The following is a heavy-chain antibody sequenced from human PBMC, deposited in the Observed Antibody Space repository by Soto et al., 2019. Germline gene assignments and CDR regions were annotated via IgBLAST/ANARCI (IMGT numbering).Heavy chain of an antibody. Sequence: GGSLRLSCAASGITFIADAMSWVRQAPGKGLEWVSAISGSGATTYYADSVKGRFTISRDNSKNTLYLQMNSLRAEDTALYYCAKSFSSNWYDYFDYWGQGSLVTVSS. CDR2: ISGSGATT. CDR1: GITFIADA. V-gene: IGHV3-23*01. D-gene: IGHD6-13*01. CDR3: AKSFSSNWYDYFDY. J-gene: IGHJ4*02.